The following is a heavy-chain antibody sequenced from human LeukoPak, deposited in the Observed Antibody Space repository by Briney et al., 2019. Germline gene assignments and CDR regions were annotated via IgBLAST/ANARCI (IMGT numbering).Heavy chain of an antibody. D-gene: IGHD3-22*01. CDR1: GGSFSGYY. V-gene: IGHV4-34*09. CDR2: INHSGST. CDR3: AGGRYYYDSSGYYLDY. Sequence: SETLSLTCAVYGGSFSGYYWSWIRQPPGKGLEWIGEINHSGSTYYNPSLKSRVTISVDTSKNQFSLKLSSVTAADTAVYYCAGGRYYYDSSGYYLDYWGQGTLVTVSS. J-gene: IGHJ4*02.